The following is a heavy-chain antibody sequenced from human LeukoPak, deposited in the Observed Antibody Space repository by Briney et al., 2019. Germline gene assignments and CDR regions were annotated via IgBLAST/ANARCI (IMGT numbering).Heavy chain of an antibody. CDR3: ARVGGTDAFDI. D-gene: IGHD2-15*01. V-gene: IGHV3-64*01. J-gene: IGHJ3*02. CDR1: GFTLSDYS. CDR2: INYGGGST. Sequence: GGSLRLSCAASGFTLSDYSMHWVRQAPGKGLEYVSAINYGGGSTYYANSVKDRSTISRDNSKNTLSLQMGSLRAEDMAVYYCARVGGTDAFDIWGQGTMVTVSS.